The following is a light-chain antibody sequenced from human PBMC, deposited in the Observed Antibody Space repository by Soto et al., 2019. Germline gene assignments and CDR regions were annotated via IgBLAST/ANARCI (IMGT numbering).Light chain of an antibody. Sequence: QPVLTQPPSVSGSPGQSVTISCTGTSSDVGSYNRVSWYQQPPGTAPKLMIYEVSYRPSGVPDRFSGSKSGNTASLTISGLQAEDEADYYCSSYTSSSTVVFGGGTKLTVL. CDR3: SSYTSSSTVV. V-gene: IGLV2-18*02. J-gene: IGLJ2*01. CDR1: SSDVGSYNR. CDR2: EVS.